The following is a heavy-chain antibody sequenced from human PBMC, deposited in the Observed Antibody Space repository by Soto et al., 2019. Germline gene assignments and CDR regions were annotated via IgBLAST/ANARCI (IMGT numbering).Heavy chain of an antibody. CDR3: ARDFLAAAGTGDYYYGMDV. D-gene: IGHD6-13*01. J-gene: IGHJ6*02. V-gene: IGHV3-21*01. CDR1: GFTFSSYS. Sequence: EVQLVESGGGLVKPGGSLRLSCAASGFTFSSYSMNWVRQAPGKGLEWVSSISSSSSYIYYADSVKGRFTISRDNAKNSLYLQMNSLRAEYTAVYYCARDFLAAAGTGDYYYGMDVWGQGTTVTVSS. CDR2: ISSSSSYI.